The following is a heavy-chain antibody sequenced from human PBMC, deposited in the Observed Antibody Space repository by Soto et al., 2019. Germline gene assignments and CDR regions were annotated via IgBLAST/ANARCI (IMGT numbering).Heavy chain of an antibody. Sequence: GGSLGLSCVTSGFTFSGFVMQWVRQVPAKGLEWVEVIWYDGSDKDYADSVKGRFTISRGDYKNTLYLEMNSLRAEDTAVYYCVRGSSCTTTTCYNLAWFAPWGQGTLVTVSS. V-gene: IGHV3-33*01. CDR2: IWYDGSDK. CDR1: GFTFSGFV. CDR3: VRGSSCTTTTCYNLAWFAP. D-gene: IGHD2-2*02. J-gene: IGHJ5*02.